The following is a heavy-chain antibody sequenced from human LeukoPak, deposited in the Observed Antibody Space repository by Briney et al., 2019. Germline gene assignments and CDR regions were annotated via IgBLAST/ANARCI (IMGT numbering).Heavy chain of an antibody. J-gene: IGHJ3*02. D-gene: IGHD4-17*01. Sequence: SETLSLTCTVTGGSISSRSYYWGWIRQPPEKGLEWIGISYYSGSTYYNPSLKSRATVSVDTSKNVLSLKVTSVTAADTAVYYCAKTTKASIRGGFDIWGQGTMVTVFS. CDR2: SYYSGST. CDR3: AKTTKASIRGGFDI. CDR1: GGSISSRSYY. V-gene: IGHV4-39*01.